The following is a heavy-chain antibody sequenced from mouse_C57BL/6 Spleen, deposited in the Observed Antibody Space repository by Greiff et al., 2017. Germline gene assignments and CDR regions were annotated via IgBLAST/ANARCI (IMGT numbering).Heavy chain of an antibody. CDR2: IDPENGDT. D-gene: IGHD2-1*01. CDR1: GFNIKDDY. J-gene: IGHJ4*01. Sequence: EVQLQQSGAELVRPGASVKLSCTASGFNIKDDYMHWVKQRPEQGLEWIGWIDPENGDTEYASKFPGTATITADTSSTTAFLQLSSRTSEDTAVYYCTTQNYYDARDYWSQGTSVTVSS. CDR3: TTQNYYDARDY. V-gene: IGHV14-4*01.